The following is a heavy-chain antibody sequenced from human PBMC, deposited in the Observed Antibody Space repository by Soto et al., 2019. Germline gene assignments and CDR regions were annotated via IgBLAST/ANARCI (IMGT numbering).Heavy chain of an antibody. V-gene: IGHV3-11*01. J-gene: IGHJ4*02. D-gene: IGHD3-9*01. Sequence: QVQLVESGGGLVKPGGSLRLSCAASGFTFSDYYMSWIRQAPGKGLEWVSYISSSGSTIYYADSVKGRFTISRDNAKNSLYLQMSSLRAEDAAVYYCARVQVPRYFDWLPFFDYWGQGTLVTVSS. CDR3: ARVQVPRYFDWLPFFDY. CDR2: ISSSGSTI. CDR1: GFTFSDYY.